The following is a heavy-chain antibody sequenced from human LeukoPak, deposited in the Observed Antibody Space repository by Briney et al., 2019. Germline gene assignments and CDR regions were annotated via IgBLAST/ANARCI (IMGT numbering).Heavy chain of an antibody. CDR1: GFTFSTYG. V-gene: IGHV3-30*18. CDR2: ISYDGSTK. Sequence: GGSLRLSCTASGFTFSTYGMHWVRQAPGKGLEWVTLISYDGSTKYYSDSVKGRFTLSRDNSKNTLYLQMNSLRAEDTAVYYCAKDLRAVAAMNFDYWGQGTLVTVSS. D-gene: IGHD6-19*01. J-gene: IGHJ4*02. CDR3: AKDLRAVAAMNFDY.